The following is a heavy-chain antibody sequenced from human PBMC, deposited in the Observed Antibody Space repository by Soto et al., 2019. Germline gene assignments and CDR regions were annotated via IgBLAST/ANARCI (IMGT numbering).Heavy chain of an antibody. J-gene: IGHJ2*01. Sequence: QVQLVQSGAEVKKPGSSVTVSCKASGGTFSSYTISWVRQAPGQGLEWMGGIIPIFGTANYAQKFQGRVTLTEDEYTITVYMELSSPRSEDTALYTLARVNSRLLLLWSFDLWGRGTLVTVSS. CDR2: IIPIFGTA. V-gene: IGHV1-69*12. D-gene: IGHD1-26*01. CDR1: GGTFSSYT. CDR3: ARVNSRLLLLWSFDL.